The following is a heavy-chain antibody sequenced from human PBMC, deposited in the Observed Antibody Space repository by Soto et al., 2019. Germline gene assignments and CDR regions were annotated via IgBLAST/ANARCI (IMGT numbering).Heavy chain of an antibody. Sequence: GASVKVSCKASGYTFTSYGISWVRQAPGQGLEWMGWISAYNGNTNYAQKLQGRVTMTTDTSTSTAYMELRSLRSDDTAVYYRARDRTPSGYGDAFDIWGQGTMVTVSS. D-gene: IGHD5-12*01. CDR1: GYTFTSYG. CDR2: ISAYNGNT. J-gene: IGHJ3*02. CDR3: ARDRTPSGYGDAFDI. V-gene: IGHV1-18*01.